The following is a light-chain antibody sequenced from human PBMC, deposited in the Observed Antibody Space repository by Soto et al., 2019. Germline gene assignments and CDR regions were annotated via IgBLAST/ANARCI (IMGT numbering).Light chain of an antibody. J-gene: IGKJ4*01. V-gene: IGKV3D-15*01. CDR2: DIS. CDR1: QYVSTN. CDR3: QQYDTWPLT. Sequence: TVMTQFPATLSVSTGDRATLSCRASQYVSTNLAWYQQQPGQPPRLLIYDISNRATGIPARFSGSGSETEFALTITSLQSEDFAVYYCQQYDTWPLTFGGGTNVDIK.